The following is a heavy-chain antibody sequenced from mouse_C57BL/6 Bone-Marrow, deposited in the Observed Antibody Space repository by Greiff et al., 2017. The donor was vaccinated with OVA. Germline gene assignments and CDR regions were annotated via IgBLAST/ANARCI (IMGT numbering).Heavy chain of an antibody. J-gene: IGHJ1*03. CDR3: ARRWGLLRYWYFDV. V-gene: IGHV3-8*01. Sequence: EVQLVESGPGLAKPSQTLSLTCSVTGYSITSDYWNWIRKFPGNKLEYMGYISYSGSTYYNPSLKSRISITRYTSKNQYYLQLNSVTTEDTATYYGARRWGLLRYWYFDVWGTGTTVTVSS. CDR2: ISYSGST. D-gene: IGHD2-3*01. CDR1: GYSITSDY.